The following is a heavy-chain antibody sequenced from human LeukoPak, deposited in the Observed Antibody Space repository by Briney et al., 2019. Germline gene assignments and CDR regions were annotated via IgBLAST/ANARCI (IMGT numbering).Heavy chain of an antibody. CDR3: AKPRGYGSGSYLFDY. Sequence: GILRLSCAASGFTFSSYGMHWVRQAPGKGLEWVAFIRYDGSNKYYADSVKGRFTISRDNSKNTLYLQMNSLRAEDTAVYYCAKPRGYGSGSYLFDYWGQGTLVTVSS. V-gene: IGHV3-30*02. CDR2: IRYDGSNK. CDR1: GFTFSSYG. J-gene: IGHJ4*02. D-gene: IGHD3-10*01.